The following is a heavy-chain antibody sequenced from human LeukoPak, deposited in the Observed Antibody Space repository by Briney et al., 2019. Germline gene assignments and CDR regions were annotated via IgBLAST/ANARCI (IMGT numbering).Heavy chain of an antibody. CDR3: ARGNRIGYFDWSSY. V-gene: IGHV4-34*01. Sequence: SETLSLTCAVYGGSFSGYYWSWIRQPPGKGLEWIGEINHSGSTNYHPSLKSRVTISVETSKTQSSLKLSSVTAADTAVYYCARGNRIGYFDWSSYGGEGTLVTVSS. D-gene: IGHD3-9*01. CDR1: GGSFSGYY. J-gene: IGHJ4*02. CDR2: INHSGST.